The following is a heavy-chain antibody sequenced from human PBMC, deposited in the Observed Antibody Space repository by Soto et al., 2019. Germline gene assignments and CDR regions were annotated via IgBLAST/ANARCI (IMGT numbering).Heavy chain of an antibody. D-gene: IGHD3-9*01. J-gene: IGHJ6*02. V-gene: IGHV3-11*05. CDR2: ISSSSSYT. CDR1: GFTFSDYY. Sequence: GGSLRLSCAASGFTFSDYYMSWIRQAPGKGLEWVSYISSSSSYTNYADSVKGRFTISRDNAKNSLYLQMNSLRAEDTAVYYCARVHYDILTGPRAIYGMDVWGQGTTVTVSS. CDR3: ARVHYDILTGPRAIYGMDV.